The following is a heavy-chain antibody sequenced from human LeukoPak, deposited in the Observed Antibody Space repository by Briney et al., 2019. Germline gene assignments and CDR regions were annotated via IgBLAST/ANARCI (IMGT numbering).Heavy chain of an antibody. V-gene: IGHV3-9*01. CDR2: ISWNSVSI. CDR1: GFTFNVYG. CDR3: SKGVRGAIGALDI. Sequence: GGSLRLSCASSGFTFNVYGMHWVRQAPGKGLEWVSGISWNSVSIGYADSVKGRFTIPRDNAKKSLYLQMNSLRADDTALYFCSKGVRGAIGALDIWGQGTMVTVSS. D-gene: IGHD3-10*02. J-gene: IGHJ3*02.